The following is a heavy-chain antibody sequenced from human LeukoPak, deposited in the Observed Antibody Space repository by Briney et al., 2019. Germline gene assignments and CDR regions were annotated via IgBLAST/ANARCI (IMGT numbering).Heavy chain of an antibody. CDR3: AKTLHYGHYGKFDY. Sequence: GGSLRLSCAASGFTFTTYAMNWVRQAPGKGLEWVSTISNSGDSTYYADSVKGRFTISRDNSKNTLYLQMNSLRAEDTAVYYCAKTLHYGHYGKFDYWGQGTLVTVSS. V-gene: IGHV3-23*01. J-gene: IGHJ4*02. CDR1: GFTFTTYA. D-gene: IGHD4-17*01. CDR2: ISNSGDST.